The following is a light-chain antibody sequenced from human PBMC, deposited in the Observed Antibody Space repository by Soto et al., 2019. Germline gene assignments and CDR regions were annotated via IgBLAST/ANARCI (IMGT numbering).Light chain of an antibody. Sequence: VLTQPSSASGTPGQRVTISCSGGSSNIGTNAVNWYQQLPGTAPKLLIYNNNQRPSGVPDRFSGSKSGTSASLAISGLQSEDEADYYCAAWDDSLNGYVFGTGT. CDR2: NNN. J-gene: IGLJ1*01. CDR1: SSNIGTNA. CDR3: AAWDDSLNGYV. V-gene: IGLV1-44*01.